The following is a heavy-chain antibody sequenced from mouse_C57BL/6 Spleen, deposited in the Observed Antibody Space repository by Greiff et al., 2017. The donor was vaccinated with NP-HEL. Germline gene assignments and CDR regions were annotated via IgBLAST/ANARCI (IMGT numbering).Heavy chain of an antibody. CDR2: ISYDGSN. V-gene: IGHV3-6*01. D-gene: IGHD1-1*01. CDR3: AREIYYYGSSYGFDY. Sequence: DVQLQESGPGLVKPSQSLSLTCSVTGYSITSGYYWNWIRQLPGNKLEWMGYISYDGSNNYNPSLKNRISITRDTSKNQFFLKLNSVTTEDTATYYCAREIYYYGSSYGFDYWGKGTTLTVSS. CDR1: GYSITSGYY. J-gene: IGHJ2*01.